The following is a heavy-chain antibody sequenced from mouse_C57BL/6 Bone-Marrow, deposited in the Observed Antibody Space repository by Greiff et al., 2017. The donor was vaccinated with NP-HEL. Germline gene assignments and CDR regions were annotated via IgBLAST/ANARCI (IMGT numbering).Heavy chain of an antibody. CDR2: IDPENGDT. D-gene: IGHD2-1*01. CDR3: TATLGFDY. V-gene: IGHV14-4*01. Sequence: VQLQQSGAELVRPGASVKLSCTASGFNIKDDYMHWVKQRPEQGLEWIGWIDPENGDTEYASKFQGQATITADTSSNTAYLQLSSLTSEDTAVYYCTATLGFDYWGQGTLVTVSA. J-gene: IGHJ3*01. CDR1: GFNIKDDY.